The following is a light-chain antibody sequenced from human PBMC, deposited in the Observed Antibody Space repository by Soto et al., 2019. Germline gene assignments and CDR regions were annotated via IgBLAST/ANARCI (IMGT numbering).Light chain of an antibody. CDR3: QQYNDWPPWT. CDR1: QSVSNN. CDR2: GAS. V-gene: IGKV3-15*01. J-gene: IGKJ1*01. Sequence: EILITRSPPALSVSPGDRATLSCRASQSVSNNLAWYQQRPGQAPRLLIYGASTRATGIPARFSGSGSGTEFTLTISSLQSEDFAVYYCQQYNDWPPWTFGQGTNVDIK.